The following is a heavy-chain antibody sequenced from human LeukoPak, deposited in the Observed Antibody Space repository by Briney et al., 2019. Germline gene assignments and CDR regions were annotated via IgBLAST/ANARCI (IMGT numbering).Heavy chain of an antibody. CDR1: GYTLTSYA. CDR2: MNAGNGNT. J-gene: IGHJ4*02. V-gene: IGHV1-3*01. Sequence: ASVKVSCKASGYTLTSYAMHWVRQAPGQRLEWMGWMNAGNGNTKYSQKFQGRVTITRDTSASTAYMELSSLRSEDTAVYYCARDGHYDILTGSPLDYWGQGTLVTVSS. CDR3: ARDGHYDILTGSPLDY. D-gene: IGHD3-9*01.